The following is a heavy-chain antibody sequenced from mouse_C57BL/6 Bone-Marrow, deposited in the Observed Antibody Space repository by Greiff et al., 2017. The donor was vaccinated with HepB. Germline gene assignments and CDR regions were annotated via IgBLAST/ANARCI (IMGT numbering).Heavy chain of an antibody. V-gene: IGHV1-18*01. CDR3: ARGKGAYYSNLYYFDY. CDR2: INPNNGGT. J-gene: IGHJ2*01. D-gene: IGHD2-5*01. Sequence: EVKLQESGPELVKPGASVKIPCKASGYTFTDYNMDWVKQSHGKSLEWIGDINPNNGGTIYNQKFKGKATLTVDKSSSTAYMELRSLTSEDTAVYYCARGKGAYYSNLYYFDYWGQGTTLTVSS. CDR1: GYTFTDYN.